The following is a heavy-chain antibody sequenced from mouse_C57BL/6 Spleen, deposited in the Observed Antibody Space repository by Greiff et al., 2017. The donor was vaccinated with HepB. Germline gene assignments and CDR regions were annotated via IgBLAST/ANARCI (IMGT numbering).Heavy chain of an antibody. CDR1: GYTFTSYW. Sequence: EVQLPQSGTVLARPGASVKMSCKTSGYTFTSYWMHWVKQRPGQGLEWIGAFYPGNSDTSYNQKFKGKAKLTAVTSASTAHMELSSLTNEDSAVYYCTRGAGSSYWYFDVWGTGTTVTVSS. V-gene: IGHV1-5*01. CDR3: TRGAGSSYWYFDV. D-gene: IGHD1-1*01. J-gene: IGHJ1*03. CDR2: FYPGNSDT.